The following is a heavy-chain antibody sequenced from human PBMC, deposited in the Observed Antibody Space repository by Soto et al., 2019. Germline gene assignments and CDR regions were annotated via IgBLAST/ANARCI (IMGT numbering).Heavy chain of an antibody. Sequence: QVQLVQSGAEVKKPGASVKVSCKASGYTFTSYAMHWVRQAPGQRLEWKGWINAGNGNTKYSQKFQGRVTITRDTSASTAYMELSSLRSEDTAVYYCARALVYYYGMDVWGQGTTVTVSS. CDR3: ARALVYYYGMDV. V-gene: IGHV1-3*01. J-gene: IGHJ6*02. CDR2: INAGNGNT. CDR1: GYTFTSYA.